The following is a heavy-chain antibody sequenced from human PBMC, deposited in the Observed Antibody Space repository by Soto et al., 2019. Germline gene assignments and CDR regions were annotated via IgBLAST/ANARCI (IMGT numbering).Heavy chain of an antibody. CDR1: GFTVSSNY. CDR2: IYSGGST. V-gene: IGHV3-53*01. CDR3: ARDRYSYGSYYYYGMDV. J-gene: IGHJ6*02. Sequence: GGSLRLSCAASGFTVSSNYMSWVRQAPGKGLEWVSVIYSGGSTYYADSVKGRFTISRDNSKNTLYLQMNSLRAEDTAVYYCARDRYSYGSYYYYGMDVWGQGTTVTVSS. D-gene: IGHD5-18*01.